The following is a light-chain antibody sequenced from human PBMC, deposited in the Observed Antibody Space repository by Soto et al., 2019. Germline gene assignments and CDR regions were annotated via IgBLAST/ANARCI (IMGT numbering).Light chain of an antibody. CDR3: KQSSAFPLT. CDR1: QGINNW. V-gene: IGKV1-12*01. CDR2: AVS. Sequence: DIQMTQSPSSVSASVGDRFTITCRASQGINNWLAWYQQKPGKAPELLIYAVSYLQSGVPSRFSGSGSGTDFTLTISSLQPEDFATYFCKQSSAFPLTFGGGTKV. J-gene: IGKJ4*01.